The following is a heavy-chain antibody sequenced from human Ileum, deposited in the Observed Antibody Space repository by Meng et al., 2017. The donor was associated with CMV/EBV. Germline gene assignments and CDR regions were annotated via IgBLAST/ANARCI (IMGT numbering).Heavy chain of an antibody. CDR1: GGSISSSSYY. CDR2: IYYSGST. D-gene: IGHD5-18*01. Sequence: SETLSLTCTVSGGSISSSSYYWGWIRQPPGKGLEWIGSIYYSGSTYYNPSLKSRVTISVDTSKNQFSLKLSSVTAADTAVYYCARSVLDTAMVKMGGYYYYGMDVWGQGTTVTVSS. CDR3: ARSVLDTAMVKMGGYYYYGMDV. V-gene: IGHV4-39*07. J-gene: IGHJ6*02.